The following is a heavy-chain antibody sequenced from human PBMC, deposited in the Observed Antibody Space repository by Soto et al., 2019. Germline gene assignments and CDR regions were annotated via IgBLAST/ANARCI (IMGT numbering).Heavy chain of an antibody. D-gene: IGHD6-13*01. CDR2: TYYRSKWYN. Sequence: SQTLSLTCDISWDSVSSNSAAWNWIRQSPSRGLEWLGRTYYRSKWYNDYAVSVRGRITINQETSKNQFSLQLKSVTPGDTAVYYCARGRAAGRGDWLDPWGQGTQVTVS. J-gene: IGHJ5*02. V-gene: IGHV6-1*01. CDR1: WDSVSSNSAA. CDR3: ARGRAAGRGDWLDP.